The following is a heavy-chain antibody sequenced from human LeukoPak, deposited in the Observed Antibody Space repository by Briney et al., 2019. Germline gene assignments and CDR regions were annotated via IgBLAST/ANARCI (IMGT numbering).Heavy chain of an antibody. V-gene: IGHV4-4*02. J-gene: IGHJ5*02. Sequence: SGTLSLTCGVSGGSITNTNYWTWVRQPPGKGLEWIGEVNLQGSTNYNPSLMGRVAISVDTSENQFSLKLSSVTAADTAVYYCARLLNNWFDPWGQGTLVTVSS. CDR2: VNLQGST. CDR1: GGSITNTNY. CDR3: ARLLNNWFDP.